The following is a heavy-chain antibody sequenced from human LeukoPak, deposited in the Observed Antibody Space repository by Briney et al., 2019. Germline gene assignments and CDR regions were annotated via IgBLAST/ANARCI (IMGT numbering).Heavy chain of an antibody. Sequence: PSETLSLTCSVSGGSISSSGYYWGWIRQPPGKGLERIGSVYYSGTTYYNPSLKSRVIISVDTSKNQFSLRLSSVTAADTAIYYCAREYSSSRYDYWGQGTPVSVSS. J-gene: IGHJ4*02. D-gene: IGHD6-13*01. CDR2: VYYSGTT. CDR1: GGSISSSGYY. CDR3: AREYSSSRYDY. V-gene: IGHV4-39*07.